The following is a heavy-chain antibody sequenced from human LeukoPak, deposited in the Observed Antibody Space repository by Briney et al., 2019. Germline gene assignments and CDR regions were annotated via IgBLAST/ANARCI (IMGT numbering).Heavy chain of an antibody. J-gene: IGHJ5*02. CDR3: ARSVDWFDP. D-gene: IGHD2-15*01. V-gene: IGHV4-61*02. CDR1: GGSISSGSYY. Sequence: SETLSLTCTVSGGSISSGSYYWSWIRQPAGKGLEWIGRIYTSGSTNYNPSLKSRVTISVDTSKNQFSLKLSSVTAADTAVYYCARSVDWFDPWGQGTLVTVSS. CDR2: IYTSGST.